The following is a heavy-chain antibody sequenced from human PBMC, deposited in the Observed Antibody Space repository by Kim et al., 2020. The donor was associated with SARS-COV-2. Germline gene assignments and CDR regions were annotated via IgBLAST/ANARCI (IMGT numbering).Heavy chain of an antibody. CDR2: INHSGST. CDR3: ARGPDYGGNPRGGYFDL. V-gene: IGHV4-34*01. CDR1: GGSFSGYY. J-gene: IGHJ2*01. Sequence: SETLSLTCAVYGGSFSGYYWSWIRQPPGKGLEWIGEINHSGSTNYNPSLKSRVTISVDTSKNQFSLKLSSVTAADTAVYYCARGPDYGGNPRGGYFDLWGRGTLVTVSS. D-gene: IGHD4-17*01.